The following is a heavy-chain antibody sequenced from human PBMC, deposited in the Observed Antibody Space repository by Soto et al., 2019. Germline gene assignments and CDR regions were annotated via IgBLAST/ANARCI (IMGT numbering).Heavy chain of an antibody. J-gene: IGHJ5*02. D-gene: IGHD5-12*01. CDR2: TYFRSKWYN. V-gene: IGHV6-1*01. Sequence: SQTLSLTCAISGDRVSSNTASWNWIRQSPSRGLEWLGRTYFRSKWYNDYAVSVKSRIIINPDTSNNQFSLQLNSVTPEDTAVYFCAKGDNLGPKTGYAFDPWGQGIMVTV. CDR3: AKGDNLGPKTGYAFDP. CDR1: GDRVSSNTAS.